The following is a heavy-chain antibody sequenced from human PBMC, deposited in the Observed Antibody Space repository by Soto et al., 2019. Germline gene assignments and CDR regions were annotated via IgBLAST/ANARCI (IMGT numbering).Heavy chain of an antibody. Sequence: EVQLAESGGGLVQPGGSLRLSCAASGFPFSNFEMNWVRQAPGKGLEWVSYISSTANTIYYADSVKGRFTISRDNAKNSLFLQMNSLRPEATAIYYCAPGGATGGDRWGQGTLVTVSS. J-gene: IGHJ5*02. CDR2: ISSTANTI. CDR1: GFPFSNFE. V-gene: IGHV3-48*03. CDR3: APGGATGGDR. D-gene: IGHD2-8*02.